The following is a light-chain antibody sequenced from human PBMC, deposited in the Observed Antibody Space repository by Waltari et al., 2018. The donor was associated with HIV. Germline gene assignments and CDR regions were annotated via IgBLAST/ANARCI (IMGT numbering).Light chain of an antibody. CDR3: QQYYSPPRP. CDR1: QNVLYSSNNKTY. V-gene: IGKV4-1*01. J-gene: IGKJ2*01. Sequence: DIVMSQSPVSLVVSLGERTTLNYKSSQNVLYSSNNKTYLAWYQQKPGRPPKQRIYWASTRESGVPNRFIGSRSGTDFTLTIIILQAEDVAFYYCQQYYSPPRPCGQGTKLEIK. CDR2: WAS.